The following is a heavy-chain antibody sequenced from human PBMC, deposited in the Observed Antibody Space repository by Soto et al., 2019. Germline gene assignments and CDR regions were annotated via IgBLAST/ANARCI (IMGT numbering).Heavy chain of an antibody. CDR1: GGSIKTGGYY. V-gene: IGHV4-31*01. J-gene: IGHJ5*02. CDR3: AKDPSPQPTTVVTPGWFDP. D-gene: IGHD2-21*02. CDR2: IYYTGST. Sequence: QVQLQESGPGLVEPSQTLSLTCTVSGGSIKTGGYYWSWIRQHPGKGLEWLGYIYYTGSTYYNPSLQNLLTMSVDMSKNQFSLKLTSLTAADTAVYYCAKDPSPQPTTVVTPGWFDPWGQGTLVTVSS.